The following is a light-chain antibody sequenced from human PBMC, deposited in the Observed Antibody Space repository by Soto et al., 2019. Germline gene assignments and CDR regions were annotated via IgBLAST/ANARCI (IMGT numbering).Light chain of an antibody. CDR1: QTITNNY. CDR3: QQYGASPPYT. J-gene: IGKJ2*01. CDR2: AAA. V-gene: IGKV3-20*01. Sequence: EVVLARSPGTLSLSPGERVTLSCRASQTITNNYVAWYQQKPGQAPRLLISAAASRAAGVPDRFSGSGSGTDFTLSISRLEPEDFAVYYCQQYGASPPYTFGQGTKLEIK.